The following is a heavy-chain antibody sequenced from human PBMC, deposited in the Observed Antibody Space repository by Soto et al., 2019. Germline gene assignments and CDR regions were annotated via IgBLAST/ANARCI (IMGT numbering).Heavy chain of an antibody. J-gene: IGHJ4*02. CDR3: ASGRYDASGYFDY. CDR1: GNTFTYVY. V-gene: IGHV1-45*02. Sequence: SVKVSCKGSGNTFTYVYLHWVRQAPGQALEWMGWITPFNGNTKYAQKFQDRVTFTGDTSSNTAYMELSSLRSDDTAMFYCASGRYDASGYFDYWGQGTLVTVSS. D-gene: IGHD3-22*01. CDR2: ITPFNGNT.